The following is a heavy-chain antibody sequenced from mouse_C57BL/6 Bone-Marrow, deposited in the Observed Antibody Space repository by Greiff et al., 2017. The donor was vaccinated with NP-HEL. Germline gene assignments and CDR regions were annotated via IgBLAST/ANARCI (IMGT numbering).Heavy chain of an antibody. CDR3: ARWYYGSSYRYFDV. CDR1: GYTFTSYT. J-gene: IGHJ1*03. Sequence: VQLQQSGAELARPGASVKMSCKASGYTFTSYTMHWVKQRPGQGLEWIGYINPSSGYTKYNQKFKDKATLTADTSSSTAYMQLSSLTSEDSAVYYCARWYYGSSYRYFDVWGTGTTVTVSS. D-gene: IGHD1-1*01. CDR2: INPSSGYT. V-gene: IGHV1-4*01.